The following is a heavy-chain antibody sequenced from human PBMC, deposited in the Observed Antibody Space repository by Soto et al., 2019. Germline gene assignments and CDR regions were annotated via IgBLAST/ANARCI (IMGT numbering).Heavy chain of an antibody. CDR3: ARHGTGYCSGGSCYYLQH. CDR2: IYYSGST. Sequence: QLQLQESGPGLVKPSETLSLTCTVSGGSISSSSYYWGWIRQPPGKGLEWIGSIYYSGSTYYNPSLKSRVTISVDTSKNQFSLQLSSVTAADTAVYYCARHGTGYCSGGSCYYLQHWGQGTLVTVSS. J-gene: IGHJ1*01. D-gene: IGHD2-15*01. CDR1: GGSISSSSYY. V-gene: IGHV4-39*01.